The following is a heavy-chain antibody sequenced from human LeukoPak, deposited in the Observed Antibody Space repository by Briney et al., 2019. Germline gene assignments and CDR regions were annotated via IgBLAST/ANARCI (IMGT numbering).Heavy chain of an antibody. Sequence: GGSLRLSCAASGFTFDDYTMHWVRQAPGEGLEWVSPISWDGGSTYYADSVKGRFTISRDNSKNSLYLQMNSLRTEDTALYYCAKGAYYYDNSGYQRAEYFQHWGQGTLVTVSS. J-gene: IGHJ1*01. CDR3: AKGAYYYDNSGYQRAEYFQH. D-gene: IGHD3-22*01. CDR1: GFTFDDYT. CDR2: ISWDGGST. V-gene: IGHV3-43*01.